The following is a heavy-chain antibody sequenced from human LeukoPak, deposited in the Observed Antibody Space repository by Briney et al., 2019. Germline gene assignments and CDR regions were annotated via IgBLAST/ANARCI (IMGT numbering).Heavy chain of an antibody. D-gene: IGHD6-13*01. CDR2: ISGSGGST. CDR3: AKGQQQRGYGMDV. V-gene: IGHV3-23*01. Sequence: GGSLRLSCAASGFTFSSYAMSWVRQAPGKGLEWVSAISGSGGSTYCADSVKGRFTISRDNSKNTLYLQMNSLRAEDTAVYYCAKGQQQRGYGMDVWGQGTTVTVSS. CDR1: GFTFSSYA. J-gene: IGHJ6*02.